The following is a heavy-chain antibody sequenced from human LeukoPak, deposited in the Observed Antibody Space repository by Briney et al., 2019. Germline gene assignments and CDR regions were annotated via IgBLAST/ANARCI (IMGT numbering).Heavy chain of an antibody. CDR2: IYTSGST. CDR3: ARQSPIDAFDI. V-gene: IGHV4-61*02. Sequence: SETLSLTCTVSGDSISSGSYYWSWIRQPAGKGLEWIGRIYTSGSTNYNPSLKSRVTISVDTSKNQFSLKLTSVTAADTAVYYCARQSPIDAFDIWGQGTMVTVSS. CDR1: GDSISSGSYY. J-gene: IGHJ3*02.